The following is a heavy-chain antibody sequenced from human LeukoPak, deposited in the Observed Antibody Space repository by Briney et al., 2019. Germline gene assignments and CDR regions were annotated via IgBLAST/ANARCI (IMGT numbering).Heavy chain of an antibody. J-gene: IGHJ4*02. CDR2: IYYSGST. D-gene: IGHD2-2*01. Sequence: SETLSLTCTVSGGSISSYYWSWIRQPPGKGLEWIGYIYYSGSTNYNPSLQSRVTISVDTSKNQFSLKLSSVTAADTAVYYCARYAAGDHAFDYWGQGTLVTVSS. V-gene: IGHV4-59*01. CDR3: ARYAAGDHAFDY. CDR1: GGSISSYY.